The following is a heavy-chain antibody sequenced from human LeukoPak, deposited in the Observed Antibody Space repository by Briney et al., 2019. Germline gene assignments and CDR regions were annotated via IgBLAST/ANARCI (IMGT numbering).Heavy chain of an antibody. V-gene: IGHV3-48*01. D-gene: IGHD2-2*01. CDR3: ARDTKSAFDN. CDR2: VGIDSGNT. Sequence: GGSLRLSCVASGFIFGDYSMNWARQAPGKGLEWISYVGIDSGNTMYAYSVKGRFTISGDKAKSSLYLQMNSLRVEDTAVYYCARDTKSAFDNWGQGTLVTVSS. CDR1: GFIFGDYS. J-gene: IGHJ4*02.